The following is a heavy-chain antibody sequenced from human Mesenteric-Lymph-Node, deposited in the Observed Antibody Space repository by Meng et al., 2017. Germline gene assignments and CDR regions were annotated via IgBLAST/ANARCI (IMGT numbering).Heavy chain of an antibody. CDR1: GFTFSSYS. D-gene: IGHD6-13*01. J-gene: IGHJ4*02. Sequence: GGSLRLSCAASGFTFSSYSMNWVRQAPGKGLEWVSSISSSSSYIYYADSVKGRFTISRDNAKNSLYLQMNSLRAEDTAVYYCAKVHDSTWQFDYWGQGTLVTVSS. CDR2: ISSSSSYI. CDR3: AKVHDSTWQFDY. V-gene: IGHV3-21*04.